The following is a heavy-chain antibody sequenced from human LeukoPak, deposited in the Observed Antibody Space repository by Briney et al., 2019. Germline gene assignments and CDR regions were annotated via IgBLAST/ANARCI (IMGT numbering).Heavy chain of an antibody. Sequence: NPGGSLRLSCAASGFTFSSYSMNWVRQAPGKGLEWVSSISSSSSYIYYADSVKGRFTISRDNAKNSLYLQMNSLRAEDTAVYYCARGGGYYDSSGYDDYWGQGTLVTVSS. J-gene: IGHJ4*02. CDR3: ARGGGYYDSSGYDDY. CDR1: GFTFSSYS. D-gene: IGHD3-22*01. V-gene: IGHV3-21*01. CDR2: ISSSSSYI.